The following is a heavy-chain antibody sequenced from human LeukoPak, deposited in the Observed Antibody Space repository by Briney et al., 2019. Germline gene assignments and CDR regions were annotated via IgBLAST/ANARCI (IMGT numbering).Heavy chain of an antibody. CDR3: AKGSTMVRGYYFDY. D-gene: IGHD3-10*01. Sequence: GGSLRLSCAASGFTFRTYAMSWVRQAPGKGLEWVSGISDSGDGTYYADSVKGRFTISRDNSKNTLYLQMNSLRAEDTAVYYCAKGSTMVRGYYFDYWGQGTLVTVSS. CDR2: ISDSGDGT. J-gene: IGHJ4*02. V-gene: IGHV3-23*01. CDR1: GFTFRTYA.